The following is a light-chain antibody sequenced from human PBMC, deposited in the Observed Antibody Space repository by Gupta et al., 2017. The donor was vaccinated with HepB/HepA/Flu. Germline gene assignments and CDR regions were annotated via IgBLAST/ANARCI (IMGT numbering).Light chain of an antibody. CDR1: SSDIGIYNY. CDR2: NVN. J-gene: IGLJ3*02. CDR3: SSYTSSGTWV. V-gene: IGLV2-14*03. Sequence: QSALTPPASVSGSPGQWLTISCTGTSSDIGIYNYVSWFQQHPAKAPKVVISNVNDRPSGVSNRFSGSKSGNTASLIISGLQAEDEADYYCSSYTSSGTWVFGGGTKLTVL.